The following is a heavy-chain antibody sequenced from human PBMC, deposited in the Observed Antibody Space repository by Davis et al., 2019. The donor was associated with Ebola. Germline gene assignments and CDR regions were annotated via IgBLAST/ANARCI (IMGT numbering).Heavy chain of an antibody. D-gene: IGHD2-15*01. CDR3: ARASMKYCSGGSYYYYGMDV. V-gene: IGHV4-30-4*01. CDR2: IYYSGST. CDR1: GGSISSGDYY. J-gene: IGHJ6*02. Sequence: SETLSLTCTVSGGSISSGDYYWSWIRQPPGKGLEWIGYIYYSGSTYYNPSLKSRVTISVDTSKNQFSLKLSSVTAADTAVYYCARASMKYCSGGSYYYYGMDVWGQGTTVTVSS.